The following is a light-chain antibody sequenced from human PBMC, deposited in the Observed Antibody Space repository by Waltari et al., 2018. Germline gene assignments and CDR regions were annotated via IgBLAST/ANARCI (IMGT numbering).Light chain of an antibody. J-gene: IGKJ3*01. CDR1: HDVDDF. Sequence: DIQISQSPSSLSASVGDRVTITCQASHDVDDFVNWYQQKPGKAPKVLIFDASNLKTGVPSRFTGRGSGTHFSLTINNLQPEDVATYYCQQYDRVPFTFGPGT. CDR2: DAS. V-gene: IGKV1-33*01. CDR3: QQYDRVPFT.